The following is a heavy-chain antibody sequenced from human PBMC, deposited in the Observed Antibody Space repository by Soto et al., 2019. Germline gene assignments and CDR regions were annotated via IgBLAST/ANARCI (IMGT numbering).Heavy chain of an antibody. CDR1: GFTVSSNY. D-gene: IGHD6-6*01. Sequence: LRLSCAASGFTVSSNYMSWVRQAPGKGLEWVSVIYSGGSTYYADSVKGRFTISRDNSKNTLYLQMNSLRAEDTAVYYCARAGGDSSSPLEYYYYYYGMDVWGQGTTVTVSS. CDR3: ARAGGDSSSPLEYYYYYYGMDV. V-gene: IGHV3-53*01. CDR2: IYSGGST. J-gene: IGHJ6*02.